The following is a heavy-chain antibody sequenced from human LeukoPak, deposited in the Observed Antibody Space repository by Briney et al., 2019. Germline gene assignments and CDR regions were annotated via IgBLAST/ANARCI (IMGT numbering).Heavy chain of an antibody. Sequence: SETLSLTCAVYGGSFSGYYWSWIRQPPGKGLEWIGEINHSGSTNYNPSLKSRVTISLDTSKNHFSLKLSSVTAADTAVYYCARHFYGSGSYRAYGMDVWGQGTTVTISS. D-gene: IGHD3-10*01. J-gene: IGHJ6*02. V-gene: IGHV4-34*01. CDR2: INHSGST. CDR1: GGSFSGYY. CDR3: ARHFYGSGSYRAYGMDV.